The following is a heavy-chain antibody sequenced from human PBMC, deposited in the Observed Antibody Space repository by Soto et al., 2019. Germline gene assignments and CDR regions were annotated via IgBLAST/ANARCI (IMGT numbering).Heavy chain of an antibody. CDR2: IKQDGSEK. CDR1: GFTFSSYW. D-gene: IGHD2-2*01. Sequence: EVQLVESGGGLVQPGGSLRLSCAASGFTFSSYWMSWVRQAPGKGLEWVANIKQDGSEKYYVDSVKGRFTISRDNAKNSLYVQMNSLRAEDTAVYYCARSLVVPAAPFDYWGQGTLVTVSS. J-gene: IGHJ4*02. V-gene: IGHV3-7*03. CDR3: ARSLVVPAAPFDY.